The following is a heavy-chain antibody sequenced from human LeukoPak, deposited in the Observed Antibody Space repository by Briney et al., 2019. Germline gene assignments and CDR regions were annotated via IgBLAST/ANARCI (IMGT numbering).Heavy chain of an antibody. CDR2: IYSGGST. D-gene: IGHD3-22*01. V-gene: IGHV3-53*01. CDR1: GFTVSSNY. Sequence: GGSLRLSCAASGFTVSSNYMSSGRQAPGKGLEWVSVIYSGGSTYYADSVKGRFSISRDNSKNTLYLQMNSLRAEDTAVYYCAREGEDYYDSSGYYFDCWGQGTLVTVSS. J-gene: IGHJ4*02. CDR3: AREGEDYYDSSGYYFDC.